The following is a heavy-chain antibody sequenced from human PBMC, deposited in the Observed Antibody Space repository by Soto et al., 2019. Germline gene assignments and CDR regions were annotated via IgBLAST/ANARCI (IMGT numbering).Heavy chain of an antibody. D-gene: IGHD3-10*01. J-gene: IGHJ5*02. V-gene: IGHV1-2*02. CDR2: INPNSGGT. CDR3: ARVSELWFGELLWFDP. Sequence: ASVKVSCKASGYTFTGYYMHWVRQAPGQGLEWMGWINPNSGGTNYAQKFQGRVTMTRDTSISTAYMELSRLRSDDTAVYYCARVSELWFGELLWFDPWGQGTLVTVSS. CDR1: GYTFTGYY.